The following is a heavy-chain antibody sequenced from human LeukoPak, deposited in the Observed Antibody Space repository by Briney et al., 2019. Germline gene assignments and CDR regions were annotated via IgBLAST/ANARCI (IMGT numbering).Heavy chain of an antibody. CDR2: IYYSGGT. Sequence: SETLSLTCSVSGGSINNYYWSWIRQPPGKGLEWIAYIYYSGGTNYNPSLKSRVTISVDTSKNQFSLMLRSVTAADTAVYYCARHNARLRGWIGEVDFWGQGALVTVSS. CDR3: ARHNARLRGWIGEVDF. V-gene: IGHV4-59*08. D-gene: IGHD3-10*01. J-gene: IGHJ4*02. CDR1: GGSINNYY.